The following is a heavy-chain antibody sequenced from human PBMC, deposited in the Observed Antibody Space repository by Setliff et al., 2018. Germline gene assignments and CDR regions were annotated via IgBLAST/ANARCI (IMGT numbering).Heavy chain of an antibody. CDR1: GFTFSNAW. CDR2: IKSKIDGGTV. J-gene: IGHJ6*02. Sequence: GGSLRLSCAVSGFTFSNAWMSWVRQAPGEGLEWVGRIKSKIDGGTVDYATPVKGRFTISRDDSKSIAYLQMNSLKTEDTAVYYCTRDGNLHTGYSSSWPYYYYYYGMDVWGQGTTVTVSS. CDR3: TRDGNLHTGYSSSWPYYYYYYGMDV. V-gene: IGHV3-15*01. D-gene: IGHD6-13*01.